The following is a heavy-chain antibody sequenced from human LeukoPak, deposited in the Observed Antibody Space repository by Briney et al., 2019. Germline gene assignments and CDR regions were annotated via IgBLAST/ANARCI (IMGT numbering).Heavy chain of an antibody. V-gene: IGHV1-2*02. Sequence: GASVKVSCKASGYTFTGYYMHWVRQAPGHGLEWMGWINPNSGGTNYAQKFQGRFTMTRDTSISTAYMELSRLRSDDTAVYYCARNSITMVRGVIFRFDPWGQGTLVTVSS. D-gene: IGHD3-10*01. CDR3: ARNSITMVRGVIFRFDP. CDR1: GYTFTGYY. J-gene: IGHJ5*02. CDR2: INPNSGGT.